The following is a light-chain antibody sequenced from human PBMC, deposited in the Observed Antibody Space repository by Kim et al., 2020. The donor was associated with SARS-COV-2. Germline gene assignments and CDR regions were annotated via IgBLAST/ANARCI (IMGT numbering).Light chain of an antibody. J-gene: IGLJ1*01. V-gene: IGLV2-8*01. CDR2: EVS. CDR3: SSYAGSNNFV. Sequence: HSATLSCTGTSPAVGGYTYVSWYQQHPANAPNLLIYEVSHRPSGVPDRFSGSKSGNTASLTVSGLQAEDEADYYCSSYAGSNNFVFGTGTKVTVL. CDR1: SPAVGGYTY.